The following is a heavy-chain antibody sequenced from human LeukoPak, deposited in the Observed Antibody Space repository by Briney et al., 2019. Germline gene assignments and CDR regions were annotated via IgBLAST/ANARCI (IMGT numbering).Heavy chain of an antibody. J-gene: IGHJ4*02. V-gene: IGHV4-31*11. Sequence: PSETLSLTCAVSGGSVSSDSYYWSWIRQHPGKGLEWIGYIYYSGSTYYNPSLKSRVTISVDTSKNQFSLKLSSVTAADTAVYYCARLAHYDFWSGYSDYWGQGTLVTVSS. CDR2: IYYSGST. CDR1: GGSVSSDSYY. CDR3: ARLAHYDFWSGYSDY. D-gene: IGHD3-3*01.